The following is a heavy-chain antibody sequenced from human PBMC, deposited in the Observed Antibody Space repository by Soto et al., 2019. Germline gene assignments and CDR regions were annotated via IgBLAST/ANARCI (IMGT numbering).Heavy chain of an antibody. CDR2: ISDRGDTT. CDR1: GFTISSNA. CDR3: AKDKPGTTSFDY. D-gene: IGHD1-1*01. J-gene: IGHJ4*02. V-gene: IGHV3-23*01. Sequence: EVQLLESGGGLVQPGGSLRLSCAASGFTISSNAMYWVCQAPGKGLEWVSAISDRGDTTHYADSVKGRFTISRDTSKNTLYLQLNALRADDTAVYYCAKDKPGTTSFDYWGQGTLVTVSS.